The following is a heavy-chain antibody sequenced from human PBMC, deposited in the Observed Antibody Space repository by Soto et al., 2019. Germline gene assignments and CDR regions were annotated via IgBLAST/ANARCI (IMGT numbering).Heavy chain of an antibody. Sequence: GASVKVSCKASGYTFTSYDINWVRQATGQGFEYLGWMNPNSGNTGYVRKFQGRVTMTRDTSTSTVYMELSSLRSEDTAVYYCARDRLLRFLEWKTYYYYGMDVWGQGTTVTVSS. D-gene: IGHD3-3*01. J-gene: IGHJ6*02. CDR3: ARDRLLRFLEWKTYYYYGMDV. CDR2: MNPNSGNT. CDR1: GYTFTSYD. V-gene: IGHV1-8*01.